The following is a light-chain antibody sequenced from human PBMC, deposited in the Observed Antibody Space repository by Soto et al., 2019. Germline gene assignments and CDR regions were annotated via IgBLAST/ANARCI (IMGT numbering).Light chain of an antibody. CDR3: QQYYSYPPT. CDR2: AAS. J-gene: IGKJ3*01. CDR1: QGISSY. V-gene: IGKV1-8*01. Sequence: AIRMTQSPSSFSASPGDRVTITCRASQGISSYLAWYQQNPGKAPKLLIYAASTLQSGVPSRFSGSGSGTDFTLTISCLQSEDFATYYCQQYYSYPPTFGPGTKVDIK.